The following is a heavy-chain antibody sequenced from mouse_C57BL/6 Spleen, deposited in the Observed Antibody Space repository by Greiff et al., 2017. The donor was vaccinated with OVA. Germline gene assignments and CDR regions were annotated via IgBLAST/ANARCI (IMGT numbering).Heavy chain of an antibody. J-gene: IGHJ3*01. Sequence: EVQLQQSGPELVKPGASVKISCKASGYTFTDYYMNWVKQSHGKSLEWIGDINPNNGGTSYNQKFKGKATLTVDKSSSTAYMELRSLTSEDSAVYYCAREDDGYGFAYWGQGTLVTVSA. CDR1: GYTFTDYY. CDR3: AREDDGYGFAY. D-gene: IGHD2-3*01. V-gene: IGHV1-26*01. CDR2: INPNNGGT.